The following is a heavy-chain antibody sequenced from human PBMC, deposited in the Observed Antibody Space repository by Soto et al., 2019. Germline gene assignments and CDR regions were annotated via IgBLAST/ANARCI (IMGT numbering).Heavy chain of an antibody. V-gene: IGHV3-53*04. J-gene: IGHJ6*02. D-gene: IGHD2-15*01. CDR2: IYSGGST. CDR3: ASALPGGSGGSAWHYYGMDV. CDR1: GFTVSSNY. Sequence: EVQLVESGGGLVQPGGSLRLSCAASGFTVSSNYMSWVRQAPGKGLEWVSVIYSGGSTYYADSVKGRFTISRHNSKXTXYXXMNSLRAEDTAVYYCASALPGGSGGSAWHYYGMDVWGQGTTVTVSS.